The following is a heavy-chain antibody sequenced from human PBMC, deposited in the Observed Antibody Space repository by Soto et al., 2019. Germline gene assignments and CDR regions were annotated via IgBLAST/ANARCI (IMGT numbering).Heavy chain of an antibody. CDR3: ARQSKVAANFDY. CDR2: IYYSGST. V-gene: IGHV4-39*01. CDR1: GGSIGSSTYY. D-gene: IGHD2-15*01. J-gene: IGHJ4*02. Sequence: LSLTCTVSGGSIGSSTYYWGWIRQPPGKGLEWIGTIYYSGSTFYNPSLKSRVTISVDTSTNQFSLKLSSVTAADTAVYYCARQSKVAANFDYWGQGTLVTVSS.